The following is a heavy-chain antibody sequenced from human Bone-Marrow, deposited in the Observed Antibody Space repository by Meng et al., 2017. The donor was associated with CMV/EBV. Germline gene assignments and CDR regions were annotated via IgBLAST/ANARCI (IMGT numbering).Heavy chain of an antibody. CDR1: GFTFSGSG. CDR3: ARLDYYDSSGFDY. D-gene: IGHD3-22*01. V-gene: IGHV3-30*19. J-gene: IGHJ4*02. CDR2: ISYDGSNK. Sequence: GESLKISCAASGFTFSGSGMHWVRQAPGKGLEWVALISYDGSNKYYADSVKGRFTISRDNSKNTLYLQMNSLRAEDTAVYYCARLDYYDSSGFDYWGQGTLVTVSS.